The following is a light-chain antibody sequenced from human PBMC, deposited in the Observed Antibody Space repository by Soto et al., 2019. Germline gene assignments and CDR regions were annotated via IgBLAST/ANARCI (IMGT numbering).Light chain of an antibody. CDR1: KLGNKY. J-gene: IGLJ1*01. V-gene: IGLV3-1*01. CDR3: QAWDTSTSYV. CDR2: QDT. Sequence: SYELTQPPSVSVSPGQTASITCSGDKLGNKYASWYQQKPGQSPVLVIYQDTKRPSGIPERFSGSNSGNTATLTISGTQAMDEADYYRQAWDTSTSYVFGTGTKVTVL.